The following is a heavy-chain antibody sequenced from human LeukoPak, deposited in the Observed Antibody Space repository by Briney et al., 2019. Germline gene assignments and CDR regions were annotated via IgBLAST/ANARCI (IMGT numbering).Heavy chain of an antibody. J-gene: IGHJ4*02. V-gene: IGHV6-1*01. CDR1: PDSLSSTSPA. D-gene: IGHD5-12*01. CDR3: AREDGYSGYALDY. Sequence: SQTLSLTPAISPDSLSSTSPAWTSITQSPSRLLQRLGSTYYRSKWYNDHALSVKSPITFNPDTSKTQFSLQLNSVTPQDTAVYYCAREDGYSGYALDYWGQGTLVTVSS. CDR2: TYYRSKWYN.